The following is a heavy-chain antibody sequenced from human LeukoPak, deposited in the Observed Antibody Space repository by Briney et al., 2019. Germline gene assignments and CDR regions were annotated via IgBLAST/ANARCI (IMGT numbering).Heavy chain of an antibody. V-gene: IGHV3-23*01. Sequence: GGSLRLSCAASGFTFSSYGMSWVRQAPGKGLEWVSAISGSGGSTYYADSVKGRFTISRDNSKNTLYLQMNSLRAEDTAVYYCAKTIWFGEQRYYYYYMDVWGKGTTVTISS. CDR1: GFTFSSYG. CDR2: ISGSGGST. D-gene: IGHD3-10*01. J-gene: IGHJ6*03. CDR3: AKTIWFGEQRYYYYYMDV.